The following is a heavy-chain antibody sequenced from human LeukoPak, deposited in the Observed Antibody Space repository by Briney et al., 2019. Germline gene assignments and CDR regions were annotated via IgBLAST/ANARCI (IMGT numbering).Heavy chain of an antibody. CDR2: ISAYNGNT. V-gene: IGHV1-18*01. Sequence: EASVKVSCKASGYTFTSYGISWVRQAPGQGLEWMGWISAYNGNTNYAQKLQGRVTMTTDTSTSTAYMELRSLRSEDTAAYYCASDGSRSYDSSGVFDYWGQGTLVTVSS. J-gene: IGHJ4*02. D-gene: IGHD3-22*01. CDR3: ASDGSRSYDSSGVFDY. CDR1: GYTFTSYG.